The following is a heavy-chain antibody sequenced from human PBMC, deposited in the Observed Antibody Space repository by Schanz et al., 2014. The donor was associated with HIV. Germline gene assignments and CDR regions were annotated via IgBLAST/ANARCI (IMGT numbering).Heavy chain of an antibody. J-gene: IGHJ4*02. Sequence: QVQLVESGGRVVQPGRSLRLSCAASGFTFSTYGIHWVRQAPAKGLEWVAVISYDGSIKEYADSVKGRFAISRDNSKNTVYLQMNSLRGEDSAVYYCAKVGRIYSTTWIDHWGQGTLVTVSS. CDR2: ISYDGSIK. CDR1: GFTFSTYG. CDR3: AKVGRIYSTTWIDH. D-gene: IGHD6-13*01. V-gene: IGHV3-30*18.